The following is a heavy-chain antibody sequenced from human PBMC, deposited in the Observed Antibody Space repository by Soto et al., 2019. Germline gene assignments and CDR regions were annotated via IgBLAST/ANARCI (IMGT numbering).Heavy chain of an antibody. J-gene: IGHJ4*02. CDR2: ISSSSSYI. Sequence: LRLSCAASGFTFSSYSMNWVRQAPEKGLEWASSISSSSSYIYYADSVKGRFTISRDNAKNSLYLQMNSLRAEDTAVYYCARVNPYYDFWSGSLFDYWGQGTLVTVSS. D-gene: IGHD3-3*01. V-gene: IGHV3-21*01. CDR3: ARVNPYYDFWSGSLFDY. CDR1: GFTFSSYS.